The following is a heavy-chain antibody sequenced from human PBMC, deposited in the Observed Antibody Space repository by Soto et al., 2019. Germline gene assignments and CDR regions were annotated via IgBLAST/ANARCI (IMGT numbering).Heavy chain of an antibody. CDR1: GGTFSSYT. CDR2: IIPILGIA. J-gene: IGHJ6*03. Sequence: ASVKVSCKASGGTFSSYTISWVRQAPGQGLEWMGRIIPILGIANYAQKFQGRVTITADKSTSTAYMELSSLRSEDTAVYYCARDGYSGYDTRLNYYYYMDVRGKGTTVTVSS. V-gene: IGHV1-69*04. CDR3: ARDGYSGYDTRLNYYYYMDV. D-gene: IGHD5-12*01.